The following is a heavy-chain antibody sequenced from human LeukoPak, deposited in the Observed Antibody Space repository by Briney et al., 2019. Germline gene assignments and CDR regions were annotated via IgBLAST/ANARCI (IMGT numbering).Heavy chain of an antibody. Sequence: KPSETLSLTCAVYSGTFNGYYWSWLRQPPGKGLEWIGEINHSGSTNYNPSLNSRVTISVDTSKNQFSLKLSSVTAADTAVYYCARVGFSSSWFSPPPDYWGQGTLVTVSS. CDR3: ARVGFSSSWFSPPPDY. D-gene: IGHD6-13*01. CDR1: SGTFNGYY. J-gene: IGHJ4*02. V-gene: IGHV4-34*01. CDR2: INHSGST.